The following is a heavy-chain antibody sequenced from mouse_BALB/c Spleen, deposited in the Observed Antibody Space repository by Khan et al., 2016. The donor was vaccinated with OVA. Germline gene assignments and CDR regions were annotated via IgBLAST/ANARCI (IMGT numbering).Heavy chain of an antibody. CDR3: ARSACKSQGYFDV. D-gene: IGHD6-1*01. CDR2: ISSGSSTI. V-gene: IGHV5-17*02. CDR1: GFTFSSFG. Sequence: EVELVESGGGLVQPGGSRKLSCAASGFTFSSFGMHWVRQAPKKGLEWVADISSGSSTIYYVDTVKGRFTISRDNTKNTLFLQMPSLRSEDTAMFYCARSACKSQGYFDVWGAGTSVTVSS. J-gene: IGHJ1*01.